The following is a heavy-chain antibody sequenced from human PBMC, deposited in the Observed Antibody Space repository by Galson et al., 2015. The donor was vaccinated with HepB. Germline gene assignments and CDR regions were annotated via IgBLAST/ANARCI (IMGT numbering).Heavy chain of an antibody. CDR2: SSGSGGYT. J-gene: IGHJ4*02. CDR1: GFIFSSYA. V-gene: IGHV3-23*01. CDR3: AKGTSGWPWVATRYFDY. Sequence: SLRLSCAASGFIFSSYAMSWVRQAPGKGLEWVSGSSGSGGYTYYAGSVKGRFTISRDNSKNMLYLQMNGLRAEDTAVYFCAKGTSGWPWVATRYFDYWGQGTLVTVSS. D-gene: IGHD6-19*01.